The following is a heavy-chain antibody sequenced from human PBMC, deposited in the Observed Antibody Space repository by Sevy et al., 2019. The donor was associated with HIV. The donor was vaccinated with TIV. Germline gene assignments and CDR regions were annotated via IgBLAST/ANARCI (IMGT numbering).Heavy chain of an antibody. CDR2: ISGSSSYT. CDR3: AKDHDNNWFDP. Sequence: GGSLRLSCAASGFTFSDYYINWIRQAPGKGLEWVSYISGSSSYTNYADSVKGRFTISRDNSKNTLYLQMNSLRAEDTAIYFCAKDHDNNWFDPWGQGTLVTVSS. CDR1: GFTFSDYY. J-gene: IGHJ5*02. D-gene: IGHD3-22*01. V-gene: IGHV3-11*05.